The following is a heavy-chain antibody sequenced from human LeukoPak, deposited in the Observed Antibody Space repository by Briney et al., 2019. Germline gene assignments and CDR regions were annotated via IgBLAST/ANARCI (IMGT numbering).Heavy chain of an antibody. V-gene: IGHV4-31*03. J-gene: IGHJ3*02. CDR3: AAFDSATYDAFDI. D-gene: IGHD3-22*01. CDR1: GGSIISGGYL. CDR2: IYYSGST. Sequence: SQTLSLTCTVSGGSIISGGYLWSWIRQHPGKGLEWIGYIYYSGSTHYNSSLESRDTISVDTSKKQFSLKLSSVTAADTAVYYCAAFDSATYDAFDIWGQGTMVTVSS.